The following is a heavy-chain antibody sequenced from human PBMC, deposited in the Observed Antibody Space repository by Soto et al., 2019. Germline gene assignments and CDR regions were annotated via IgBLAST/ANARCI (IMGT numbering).Heavy chain of an antibody. CDR2: IIPILGIA. CDR1: GGTFSSYT. J-gene: IGHJ4*02. CDR3: AGYGSGSYYNPPDY. D-gene: IGHD3-10*01. V-gene: IGHV1-69*02. Sequence: QVQLVQSGAEVKKPGSSVKVSCKASGGTFSSYTISWVRQAPGQGLEWMGRIIPILGIANYAQKFQGRVTITADKSTRTAYMELSSLRSEDTAVYYCAGYGSGSYYNPPDYWGQGTLVTVSS.